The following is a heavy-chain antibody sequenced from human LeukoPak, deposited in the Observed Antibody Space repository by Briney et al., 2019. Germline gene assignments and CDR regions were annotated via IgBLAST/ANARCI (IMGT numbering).Heavy chain of an antibody. CDR2: NITIFGTA. D-gene: IGHD2-8*01. CDR1: GGTFSSYA. CDR3: ARGVLMVYAPYYFDY. J-gene: IGHJ4*02. Sequence: SVDVSYKASGGTFSSYAIIGVPQAPAQAREWMGGNITIFGTANNAEKFQGRVTITTDESTSTAYMELSSLRSEDTAVYYCARGVLMVYAPYYFDYWGQGTLVTVSS. V-gene: IGHV1-69*05.